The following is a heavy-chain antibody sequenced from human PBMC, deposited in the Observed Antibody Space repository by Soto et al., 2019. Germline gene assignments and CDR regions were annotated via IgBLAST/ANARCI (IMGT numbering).Heavy chain of an antibody. Sequence: QVQLVQSGAEVKKPGSSVKVSCKDSGGTFSTYSMFWVRQAPGQGLEWMGRIIPMLGIRNYAQRFQDRVTITADKSTATAHMELSSLRSEDTALYYCTIGSWSGDVFEIWGQGTMVTVSS. V-gene: IGHV1-69*02. CDR2: IIPMLGIR. CDR3: TIGSWSGDVFEI. D-gene: IGHD2-21*02. CDR1: GGTFSTYS. J-gene: IGHJ3*02.